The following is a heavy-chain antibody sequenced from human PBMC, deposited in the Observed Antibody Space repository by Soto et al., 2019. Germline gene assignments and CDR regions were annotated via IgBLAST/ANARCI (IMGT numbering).Heavy chain of an antibody. CDR2: ISAYNGNT. CDR1: GYTFTSYG. D-gene: IGHD3-22*01. J-gene: IGHJ6*02. V-gene: IGHV1-18*01. CDR3: ARDGKYYYDSSGYYHYYGMDV. Sequence: GASVKVSCKASGYTFTSYGISWVRQAPGQGLEWMGWISAYNGNTNYAQKLQGRVTMTTDTSTSTAYMELRSLRSDDTAVYYCARDGKYYYDSSGYYHYYGMDVWGQGTTVTVSS.